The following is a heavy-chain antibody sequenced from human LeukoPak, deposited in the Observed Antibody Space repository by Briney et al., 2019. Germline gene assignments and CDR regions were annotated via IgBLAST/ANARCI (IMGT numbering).Heavy chain of an antibody. D-gene: IGHD3-3*01. J-gene: IGHJ3*02. CDR2: IYPGDSDT. CDR3: ARRDFWSGHQYAFDI. Sequence: GESLMISCKGSGYNFITYWIGWVRQMPGKGLEWRGIIYPGDSDTRYSPSFQGQVTFSADKSISTAYLDWSSLKASDTAMYYCARRDFWSGHQYAFDIWGQGTMVTVSS. CDR1: GYNFITYW. V-gene: IGHV5-51*01.